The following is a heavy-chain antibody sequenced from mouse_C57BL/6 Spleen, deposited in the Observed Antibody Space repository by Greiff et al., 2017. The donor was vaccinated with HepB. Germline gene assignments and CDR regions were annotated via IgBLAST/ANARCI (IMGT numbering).Heavy chain of an antibody. V-gene: IGHV14-4*01. CDR3: TFYYYGSSTLFDY. J-gene: IGHJ2*01. CDR2: IDPENGDT. CDR1: GFNIKDDY. D-gene: IGHD1-1*01. Sequence: EVQLQQSGAELVRPGASVKLSCTASGFNIKDDYMHWVKQRPEQGLEWIGWIDPENGDTEYASKFQGKATITADTSSNTAYLQLSSLTSEDTAVYYCTFYYYGSSTLFDYWGQGTTLTVSS.